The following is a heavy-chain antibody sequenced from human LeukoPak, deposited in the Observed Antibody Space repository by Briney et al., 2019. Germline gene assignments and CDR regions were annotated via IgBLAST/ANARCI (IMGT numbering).Heavy chain of an antibody. CDR2: IRYDGSNK. D-gene: IGHD2-2*02. V-gene: IGHV3-30*02. Sequence: GGSLRLSCAASGFTFSSYGMHWVRQAPGKGLEWVAFIRYDGSNKYYADSVKGRFTISRDNSKNTLYLQMNSLRAEDTAVYYCARSKRGGYQLLYEDYWGQGTLVTVSS. CDR3: ARSKRGGYQLLYEDY. J-gene: IGHJ4*02. CDR1: GFTFSSYG.